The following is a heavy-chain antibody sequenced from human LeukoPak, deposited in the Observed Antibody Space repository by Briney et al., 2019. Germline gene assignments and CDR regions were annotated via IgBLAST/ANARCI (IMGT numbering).Heavy chain of an antibody. Sequence: SETLSLTCAVAGGSISNYYCSWIRQPPGKGLEWLGYIHYSGYTNYNPSLKSRVTISVDTSKNQFSLNLSSVTAADTAVYYCARHWGSDWYFDLWGRGTLVTVSS. J-gene: IGHJ2*01. CDR1: GGSISNYY. CDR2: IHYSGYT. D-gene: IGHD7-27*01. V-gene: IGHV4-59*01. CDR3: ARHWGSDWYFDL.